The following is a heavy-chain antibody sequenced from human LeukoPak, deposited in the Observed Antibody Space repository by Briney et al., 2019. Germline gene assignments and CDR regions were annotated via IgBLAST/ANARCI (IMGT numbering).Heavy chain of an antibody. J-gene: IGHJ4*02. CDR2: INWNGGST. D-gene: IGHD3-22*01. CDR3: ARLYYYDSSGYQPIFDY. Sequence: GGPLRLSCAASGFTFSSYGMSWVRQAPGKGLEWVSGINWNGGSTGYADSVKGRFTISRDNAKNSLYLQMNSLRAEDTALYYCARLYYYDSSGYQPIFDYWGQGTLVTVSS. V-gene: IGHV3-20*04. CDR1: GFTFSSYG.